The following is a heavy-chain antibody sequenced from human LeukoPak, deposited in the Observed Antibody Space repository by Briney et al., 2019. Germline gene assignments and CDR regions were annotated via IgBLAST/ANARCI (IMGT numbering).Heavy chain of an antibody. J-gene: IGHJ4*02. CDR2: ISAYNGNT. CDR1: GYTFTSYG. Sequence: ASVKVSCKASGYTFTSYGISWVRQAPGQGLEWMGWISAYNGNTNYAQKLQGRVTMTTDTSTSTAYMELRSLRSDDTAVYYCARDHPVLLWFGESLGYWGQGTLVTVSS. V-gene: IGHV1-18*01. CDR3: ARDHPVLLWFGESLGY. D-gene: IGHD3-10*01.